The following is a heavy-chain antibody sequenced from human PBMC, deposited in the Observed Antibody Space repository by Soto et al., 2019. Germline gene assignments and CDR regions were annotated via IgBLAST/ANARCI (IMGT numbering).Heavy chain of an antibody. V-gene: IGHV4-34*01. D-gene: IGHD6-6*01. J-gene: IGHJ6*03. Sequence: QVQLQQWGAGLLKPSETLSLTCAVYGGSFSGYYWSWIRQPPGKGLEWIGEINHSGSTNYNPSLKSRVTISVDTSKNQFSLKLSSVTAADTAVYYCARAAPGIAARPPYYSYYMDVWGKGTTVTVSS. CDR3: ARAAPGIAARPPYYSYYMDV. CDR2: INHSGST. CDR1: GGSFSGYY.